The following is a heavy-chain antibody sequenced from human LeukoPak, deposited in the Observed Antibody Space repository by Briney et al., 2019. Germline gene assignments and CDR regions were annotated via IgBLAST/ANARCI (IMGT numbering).Heavy chain of an antibody. Sequence: PSETLSLTCTVSGGSISSGDYYWSWIRQPPGKGLEWIGYIYYSGSTYYNPSLKSRVTISVDTSKNQFSLKLSSVTAADTAVYYCARASKVTASESGAFDIWGQGTMVTVSS. CDR2: IYYSGST. CDR1: GGSISSGDYY. CDR3: ARASKVTASESGAFDI. D-gene: IGHD2-21*02. V-gene: IGHV4-30-4*01. J-gene: IGHJ3*02.